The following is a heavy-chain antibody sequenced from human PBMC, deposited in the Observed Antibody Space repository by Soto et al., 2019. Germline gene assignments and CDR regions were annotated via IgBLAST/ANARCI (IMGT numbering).Heavy chain of an antibody. CDR1: GYTFTSYD. D-gene: IGHD3-16*01. CDR3: ARGMGQPLDY. Sequence: QVQLVQSGAEVKKPGASVKVSCKASGYTFTSYDISWVRQAPGQGLEWMGWISTYNGNTNYAQRLQGRGTTTTDTSTRTAYTDLRSPISYYTAVYYGARGMGQPLDYWGQGTLVTVSS. J-gene: IGHJ4*02. V-gene: IGHV1-18*01. CDR2: ISTYNGNT.